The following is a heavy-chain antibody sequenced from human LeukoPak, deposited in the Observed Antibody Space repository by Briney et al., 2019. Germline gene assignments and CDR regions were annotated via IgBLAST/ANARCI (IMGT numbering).Heavy chain of an antibody. Sequence: ETSETLSLTCSVSGGSTSGSYWSWVRQPPGKGLQWIGYIHYTGSTDYNPSLKSRVTISIDTPKNQVSLRVTSVTAADTAVYYCARTGYGRDYYGMDVWGQGTTVTVSS. CDR1: GGSTSGSY. J-gene: IGHJ6*02. V-gene: IGHV4-59*01. D-gene: IGHD1-26*01. CDR2: IHYTGST. CDR3: ARTGYGRDYYGMDV.